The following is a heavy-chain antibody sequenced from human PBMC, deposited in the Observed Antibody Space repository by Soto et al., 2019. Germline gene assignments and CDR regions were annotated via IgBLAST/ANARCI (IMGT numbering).Heavy chain of an antibody. CDR2: ISSSSSTI. CDR3: ARVRPDSSGYTFGY. V-gene: IGHV3-48*01. J-gene: IGHJ4*02. Sequence: PGGSLRLSCAASGFTFSSYAMSWVRQTPGKGLEWVSAISSSSSTIYYADSVKGRFTISRDNAKNSLYLQMNSLRAEDTAVYYCARVRPDSSGYTFGYWGQGTRVTVSS. CDR1: GFTFSSYA. D-gene: IGHD3-22*01.